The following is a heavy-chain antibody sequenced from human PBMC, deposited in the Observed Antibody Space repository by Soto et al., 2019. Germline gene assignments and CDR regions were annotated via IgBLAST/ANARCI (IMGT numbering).Heavy chain of an antibody. CDR2: IYYSGST. CDR1: GGSISSGGYY. V-gene: IGHV4-31*03. Sequence: SETLSLTCTVSGGSISSGGYYWSWIRQHPGKGLEWIGYIYYSGSTYYNPSLKSRVTISVDTSKNQFSLKLSSVTAADTAVYYCANTPRYCSGGSCYWGNWFDPWGQGTLVTVSS. CDR3: ANTPRYCSGGSCYWGNWFDP. J-gene: IGHJ5*02. D-gene: IGHD2-15*01.